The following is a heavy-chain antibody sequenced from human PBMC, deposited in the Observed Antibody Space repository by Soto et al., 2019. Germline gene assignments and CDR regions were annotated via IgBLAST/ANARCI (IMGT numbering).Heavy chain of an antibody. D-gene: IGHD5-18*01. J-gene: IGHJ6*02. CDR2: ISYDGTNK. CDR3: AKERFGHLWLEDYGMDV. V-gene: IGHV3-30*18. CDR1: GFTFSSYG. Sequence: LRLSCAASGFTFSSYGMHWVRQAPGKGLEWVALISYDGTNKYYADSVKGRFTISRDNFKNTLYLQMNSLRAEDTAVYYCAKERFGHLWLEDYGMDVWGQGTTVTVSS.